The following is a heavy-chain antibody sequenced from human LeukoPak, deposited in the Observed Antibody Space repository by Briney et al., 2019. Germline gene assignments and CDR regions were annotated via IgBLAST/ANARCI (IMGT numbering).Heavy chain of an antibody. CDR2: ISGGGGST. J-gene: IGHJ5*02. CDR3: VKDQRYDFWSGYWFDP. D-gene: IGHD3-3*01. Sequence: GGSLRLSCAASGFTFSSYAMSWVRQAPGKGLEWVSAISGGGGSTYYADSVKGRVTVSRDSSKNTLYLQMNSLRAEDTAVYYCVKDQRYDFWSGYWFDPWGQGTLVTVSS. V-gene: IGHV3-23*01. CDR1: GFTFSSYA.